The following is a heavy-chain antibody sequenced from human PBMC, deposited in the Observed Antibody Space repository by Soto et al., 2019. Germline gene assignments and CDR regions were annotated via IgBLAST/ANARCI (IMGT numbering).Heavy chain of an antibody. J-gene: IGHJ4*02. V-gene: IGHV3-49*04. CDR2: IRGKASGGTT. D-gene: IGHD3-3*01. CDR3: TRDSYDFWSAYYFFFDY. Sequence: GGSLRLSCTGSGFTFGDYGMSWVRQAPGKWLEWVGFIRGKASGGTTEYAASVKGRFAISRDDSKSIAYLQMTSLKTEDTAVYYCTRDSYDFWSAYYFFFDYWGXGALVPVSS. CDR1: GFTFGDYG.